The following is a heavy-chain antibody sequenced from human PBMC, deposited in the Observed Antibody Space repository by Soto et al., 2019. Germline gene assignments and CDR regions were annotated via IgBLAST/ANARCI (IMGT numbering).Heavy chain of an antibody. D-gene: IGHD2-15*01. CDR3: ARVGLYCSGGSCYPNWFDP. CDR2: IYYSGST. V-gene: IGHV4-31*03. CDR1: GGSISSGGYY. J-gene: IGHJ5*02. Sequence: QVQLQESGPGLVKPSQTLSLTCTVSGGSISSGGYYWSWLRQHPGKGLEWIGYIYYSGSTYYNTSLKSRVTISVDTSKNQFSLKLSSVTAADTAVYYCARVGLYCSGGSCYPNWFDPWGQGTLVTVSS.